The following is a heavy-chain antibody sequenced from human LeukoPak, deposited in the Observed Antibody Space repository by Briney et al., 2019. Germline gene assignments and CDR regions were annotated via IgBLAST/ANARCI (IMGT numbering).Heavy chain of an antibody. Sequence: ASVKVSCKASGYTFTGYYMHWVRQAPGKGLEWMGWINPNSGDTKYSQKFQGRVTMTRDTSIRTAYMELTRLRSDDTAVYYCATQRGSCLWGTDFDYWGQGTLVTVSS. CDR3: ATQRGSCLWGTDFDY. D-gene: IGHD3-16*01. J-gene: IGHJ4*02. CDR1: GYTFTGYY. V-gene: IGHV1-2*02. CDR2: INPNSGDT.